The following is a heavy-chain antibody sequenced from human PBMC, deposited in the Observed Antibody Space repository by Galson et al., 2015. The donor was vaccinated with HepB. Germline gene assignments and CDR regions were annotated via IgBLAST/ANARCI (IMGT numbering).Heavy chain of an antibody. V-gene: IGHV7-4-1*01. J-gene: IGHJ5*02. CDR1: GYTFTSYA. D-gene: IGHD2-15*01. CDR3: ARDRIRAPGRYCSGGSCWFGWANWFDP. Sequence: SVKVSCKASGYTFTSYAMNWVRQAPGQGLEWMGWINTNTGNPTYAQGFTGRFVFSLDTSVSTAYLQICSLKAEDTAVYYCARDRIRAPGRYCSGGSCWFGWANWFDPWGQGTLVTVSS. CDR2: INTNTGNP.